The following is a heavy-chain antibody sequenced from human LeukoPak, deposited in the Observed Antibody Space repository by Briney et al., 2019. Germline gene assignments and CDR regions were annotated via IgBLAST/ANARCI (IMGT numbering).Heavy chain of an antibody. D-gene: IGHD1-26*01. V-gene: IGHV3-30*02. Sequence: GGSLRLSCAASGFTFSSYGMHWVRQAPGKGLEWVAFIRDDGSNKYYADSVKGRFTISRDNSENTLYLQMNSLRTEDTAVYYCAKDPLELLRFHYFDYWGQGTLVTVSS. CDR2: IRDDGSNK. CDR1: GFTFSSYG. J-gene: IGHJ4*02. CDR3: AKDPLELLRFHYFDY.